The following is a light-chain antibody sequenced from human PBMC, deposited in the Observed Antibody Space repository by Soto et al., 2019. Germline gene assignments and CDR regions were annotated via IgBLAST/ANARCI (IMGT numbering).Light chain of an antibody. J-gene: IGKJ1*01. CDR1: QSIDRW. Sequence: DIQMTQSPSSLSASVGDKVTITCRASQSIDRWLAWYHQKPGKAPKLLIYDPSNLESGVPSRFSGSGSGTEFTLTISSLQPDDFATYYCQQYNSYAWTFGQGTKVDIK. CDR2: DPS. V-gene: IGKV1-5*01. CDR3: QQYNSYAWT.